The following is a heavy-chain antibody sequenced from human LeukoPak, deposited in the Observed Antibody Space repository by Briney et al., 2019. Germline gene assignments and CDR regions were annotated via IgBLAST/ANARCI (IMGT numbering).Heavy chain of an antibody. V-gene: IGHV4-34*01. CDR1: GGSFSGYY. D-gene: IGHD2-21*02. CDR2: INHSGST. Sequence: SETLSLTCAVYGGSFSGYYWSWIRQPPGKGLEWIGEINHSGSTNYNPSLKSRVTISVDTSKNQFSLKLSSVTAADTAVYYCARGLIVVVTAIRGVAFDIWGRGTMVTVSS. J-gene: IGHJ3*02. CDR3: ARGLIVVVTAIRGVAFDI.